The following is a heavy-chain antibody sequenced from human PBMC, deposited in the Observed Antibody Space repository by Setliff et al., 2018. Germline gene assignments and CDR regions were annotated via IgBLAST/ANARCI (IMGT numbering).Heavy chain of an antibody. CDR1: GYTFTNYG. CDR3: AMSRIAAAGGWTEFDP. D-gene: IGHD6-13*01. Sequence: GASVKVSCKASGYTFTNYGVTWVRQAPGQGLEWMGWISPYSGNTYYAPELQGRVTLTTDTATTTAYLELRSLRSDDTAVYYCAMSRIAAAGGWTEFDPWGQGTLVTVSS. J-gene: IGHJ5*02. CDR2: ISPYSGNT. V-gene: IGHV1-18*01.